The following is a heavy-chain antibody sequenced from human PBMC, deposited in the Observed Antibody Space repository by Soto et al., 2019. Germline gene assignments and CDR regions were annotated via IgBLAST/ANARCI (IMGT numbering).Heavy chain of an antibody. CDR1: GYTFTSYA. Sequence: QVPLVQSGAEVKKPGASVKVSCKASGYTFTSYAMHWVRQAPGQRLERMGWINTGNGNTIYTQTFQGRVTITRDTAAITAYMGLSSLISEDTAVYYCARDDVSSVWPYYYYGMDVWCQGTTVTVSS. CDR3: ARDDVSSVWPYYYYGMDV. D-gene: IGHD6-19*01. J-gene: IGHJ6*02. V-gene: IGHV1-3*04. CDR2: INTGNGNT.